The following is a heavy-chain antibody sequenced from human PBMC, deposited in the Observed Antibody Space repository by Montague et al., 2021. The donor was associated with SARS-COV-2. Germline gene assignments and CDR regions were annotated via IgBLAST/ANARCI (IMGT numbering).Heavy chain of an antibody. CDR3: ARGRTVTTFYYYYGMDV. D-gene: IGHD4-17*01. V-gene: IGHV4-34*01. CDR1: GRSFSGYY. J-gene: IGHJ6*02. CDR2: INHSGST. Sequence: SEILSLTCAVYGRSFSGYYWSWIRQPPGKGLEWIGEINHSGSTNYNPSLKSRVTISVDTSKNQFSLKLSSVTAADTAVYYCARGRTVTTFYYYYGMDVWGQGTTVTVSS.